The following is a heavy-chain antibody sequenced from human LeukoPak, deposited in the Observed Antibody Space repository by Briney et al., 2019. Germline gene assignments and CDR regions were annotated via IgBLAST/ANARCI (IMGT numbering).Heavy chain of an antibody. V-gene: IGHV3-30-3*01. CDR1: GFTFSSYA. CDR3: ARDAVGGWYTTWCDY. CDR2: ISYDGSNK. Sequence: PGGSLRLSCAASGFTFSSYAMHWVRQAPGKGLEWVAVISYDGSNKYYADSVKGRFTISRDNSKNTLYLQMNSLRAEDTAVYYCARDAVGGWYTTWCDYWGQGTLVTVSS. J-gene: IGHJ4*02. D-gene: IGHD6-19*01.